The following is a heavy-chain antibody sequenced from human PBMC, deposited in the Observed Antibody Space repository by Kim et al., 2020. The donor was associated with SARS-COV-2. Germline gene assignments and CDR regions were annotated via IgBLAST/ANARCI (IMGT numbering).Heavy chain of an antibody. J-gene: IGHJ5*02. CDR3: ARYCSSTSCRWFDP. CDR2: IYYSGST. D-gene: IGHD2-2*01. Sequence: SETLSLTCTVSGGSISSGGYYWSWIRQYPGKGLEWIGYIYYSGSTYYNPSLRSRASISVDTSKNQFSLKLNSVTAADTAVYYCARYCSSTSCRWFDPWG. CDR1: GGSISSGGYY. V-gene: IGHV4-31*03.